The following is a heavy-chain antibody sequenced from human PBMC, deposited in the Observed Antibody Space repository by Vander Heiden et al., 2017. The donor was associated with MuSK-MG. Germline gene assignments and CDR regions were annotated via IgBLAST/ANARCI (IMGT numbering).Heavy chain of an antibody. J-gene: IGHJ4*02. V-gene: IGHV3-23*01. D-gene: IGHD1-26*01. CDR1: RFTFSGNA. Sequence: EVQLFESGGDLVQPGGSLRLSCAVSRFTFSGNAMSWVREAPGKGLEWVSSISGNGGSTFYADSVKGRFTISRDNSKNTLYLQLNSLRAEDTAVYYCARHNGGIYFFQVDHWGQGTLVTVSS. CDR2: ISGNGGST. CDR3: ARHNGGIYFFQVDH.